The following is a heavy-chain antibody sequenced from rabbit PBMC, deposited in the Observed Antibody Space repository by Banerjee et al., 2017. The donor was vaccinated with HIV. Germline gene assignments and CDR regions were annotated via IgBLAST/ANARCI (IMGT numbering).Heavy chain of an antibody. Sequence: QSLEESGGDLVKPGASLTLTCTASGFSFSSDYDMCWVRQAPGKGLEWIACIYPGDGGTAYASWAKGRFTISKASSTTVTLQMTSLTAADTATYFCARDAHGDGWYLNLWGPGTLVTVS. CDR2: IYPGDGGT. J-gene: IGHJ4*01. V-gene: IGHV1S40*01. CDR1: GFSFSSDYD. D-gene: IGHD2-1*01. CDR3: ARDAHGDGWYLNL.